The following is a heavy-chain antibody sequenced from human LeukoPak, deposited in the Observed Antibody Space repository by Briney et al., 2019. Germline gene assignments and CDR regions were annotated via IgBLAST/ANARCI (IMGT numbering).Heavy chain of an antibody. V-gene: IGHV3-11*05. CDR1: GFPFSAYY. Sequence: GGSRRLSGAASGFPFSAYYMTWIRQAPGKGLEWVSSIGFSSIGYSSDHLKYADSVKGRFTISRDNAKNSLFLQMDSLRAEDTAVYFCAREDFFTPHSWGQGTLVTVSS. J-gene: IGHJ4*02. CDR3: AREDFFTPHS. CDR2: IGFSSIGYSSDHL. D-gene: IGHD3/OR15-3a*01.